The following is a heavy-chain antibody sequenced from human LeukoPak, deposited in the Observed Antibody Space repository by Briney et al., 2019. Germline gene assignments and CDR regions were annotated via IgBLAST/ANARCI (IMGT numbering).Heavy chain of an antibody. CDR3: ARGPGDSSGYYLGY. Sequence: GGSLRLSCAASGFTVSSNYMTWVRQAPGKGLEWVSVIYSGGSTYYADSVKGRFTISRDNSKNTLYLQMNSLRAEDTAVYYCARGPGDSSGYYLGYWGQGTLVTVSP. CDR1: GFTVSSNY. V-gene: IGHV3-53*01. D-gene: IGHD3-22*01. J-gene: IGHJ4*02. CDR2: IYSGGST.